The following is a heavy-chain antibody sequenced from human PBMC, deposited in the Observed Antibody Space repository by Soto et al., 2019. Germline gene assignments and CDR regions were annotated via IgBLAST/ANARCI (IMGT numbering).Heavy chain of an antibody. V-gene: IGHV4-61*01. D-gene: IGHD3-10*01. CDR2: IHHSGST. Sequence: SETLSLTCTVSDGSVSSANYYWTWVRQPPGKGLEWIAYIHHSGSTNYNPSLKSRVTISLDTSKNQFSLKLSAVTAADTAVYYCAVISKVRGQGYCFDYWGQGTLVTVSS. CDR1: DGSVSSANYY. CDR3: AVISKVRGQGYCFDY. J-gene: IGHJ4*02.